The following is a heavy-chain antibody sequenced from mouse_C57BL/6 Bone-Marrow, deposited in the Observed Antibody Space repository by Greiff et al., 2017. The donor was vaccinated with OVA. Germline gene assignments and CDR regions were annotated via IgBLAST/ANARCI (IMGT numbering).Heavy chain of an antibody. J-gene: IGHJ2*01. D-gene: IGHD1-1*01. Sequence: QVQLQQPGTELVKPGASVKLSCKASGYTFTSYWMHWVKQRPGQGLEWIGNINPSNGGTNYNEKFKSKATLTVDKSSSTAYMQLSSLISEDAAVYYCARVGKFIEDYCDYWGQGTTLTVSS. V-gene: IGHV1-53*01. CDR3: ARVGKFIEDYCDY. CDR1: GYTFTSYW. CDR2: INPSNGGT.